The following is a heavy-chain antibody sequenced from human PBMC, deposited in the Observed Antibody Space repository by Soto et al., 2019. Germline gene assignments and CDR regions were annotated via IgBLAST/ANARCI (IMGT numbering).Heavy chain of an antibody. D-gene: IGHD5-18*01. J-gene: IGHJ4*02. CDR3: ASERATGLWSKFDY. CDR1: GGSISSGGYY. Sequence: SETLSLTCTVSGGSISSGGYYWSWIRQHPGKGLEWIGYIYYSGSTYYNPSLKSRVTISVDTSKNQFSLKLSSVTAADTAVYYCASERATGLWSKFDYWGQGTLVTVSS. CDR2: IYYSGST. V-gene: IGHV4-31*03.